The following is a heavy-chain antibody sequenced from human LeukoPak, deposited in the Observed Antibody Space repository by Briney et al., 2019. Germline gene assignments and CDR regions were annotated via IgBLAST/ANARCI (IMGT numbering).Heavy chain of an antibody. V-gene: IGHV3-74*01. Sequence: GGSLRPSCAASGLTFSRYWMHWVRQAPGKGLVWVSCIKSDGSSTSIADSAKGRFTISRDNAKNTVYLQMNSLRAEDTAVYYCVRDNRSYNFDYWGQGTLVTVSS. CDR3: VRDNRSYNFDY. CDR1: GLTFSRYW. CDR2: IKSDGSST. D-gene: IGHD1-26*01. J-gene: IGHJ4*02.